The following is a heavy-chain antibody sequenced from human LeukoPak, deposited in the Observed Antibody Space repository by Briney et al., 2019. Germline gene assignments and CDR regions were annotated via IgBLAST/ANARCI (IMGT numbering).Heavy chain of an antibody. CDR3: ARGPYYYDSSGYYSA. CDR1: GFTFSSYW. CDR2: INTDGSST. V-gene: IGHV3-74*01. J-gene: IGHJ4*02. D-gene: IGHD3-22*01. Sequence: RGSLRLSCAASGFTFSSYWMHWVRQAPGKGLVWVSRINTDGSSTSYADSVKGRFTISRDNAKNTLYLQMNSLRAEDTAVYYCARGPYYYDSSGYYSAWGQGTLVTVSS.